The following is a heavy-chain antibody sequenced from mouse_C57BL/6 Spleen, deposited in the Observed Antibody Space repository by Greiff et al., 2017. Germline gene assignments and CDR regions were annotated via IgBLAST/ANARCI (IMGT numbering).Heavy chain of an antibody. CDR1: GYTFTSYT. V-gene: IGHV1-4*01. D-gene: IGHD2-2*01. Sequence: QVQLQQSGAELARPGASVKMSCKASGYTFTSYTMHWVKQRPGQGLEWIGYINPSSGYTKYNQKFKDKATLTADKSSSTAYMQLSSLTSEDSAVYYCAREGTSYGYDGGEYFDYWGQGTTLTVSS. CDR3: AREGTSYGYDGGEYFDY. J-gene: IGHJ2*01. CDR2: INPSSGYT.